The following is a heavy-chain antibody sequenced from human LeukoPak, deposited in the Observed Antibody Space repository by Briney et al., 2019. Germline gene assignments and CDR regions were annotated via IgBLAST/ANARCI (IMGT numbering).Heavy chain of an antibody. D-gene: IGHD7-27*01. J-gene: IGHJ4*02. CDR1: GGTFSSYA. Sequence: GASVKVSCKASGGTFSSYAISWVRQAPGQGLEWMGGIIPIFGTANYAQKFQGRVTITADESTSTAYMELSSLRAEDTAVYYCARGERGNWGLYYFDYWGQGTLVTVSS. CDR3: ARGERGNWGLYYFDY. CDR2: IIPIFGTA. V-gene: IGHV1-69*13.